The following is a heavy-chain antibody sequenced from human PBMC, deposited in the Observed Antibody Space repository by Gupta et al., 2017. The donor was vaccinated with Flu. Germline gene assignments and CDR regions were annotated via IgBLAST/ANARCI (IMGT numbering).Heavy chain of an antibody. Sequence: VQLLESGGGLVQTGGALRLPCVGSGFTFSNYAMSWVRQAPGKGLEGVADISGSGRSTFYAESVKGRFYISRDNPKNTLYVQMNSLRVDDSAVYYCAKDRTPRDHIAVADAMDDWGQGTRVTVSS. CDR1: GFTFSNYA. J-gene: IGHJ4*02. CDR2: ISGSGRST. V-gene: IGHV3-23*01. D-gene: IGHD6-19*01. CDR3: AKDRTPRDHIAVADAMDD.